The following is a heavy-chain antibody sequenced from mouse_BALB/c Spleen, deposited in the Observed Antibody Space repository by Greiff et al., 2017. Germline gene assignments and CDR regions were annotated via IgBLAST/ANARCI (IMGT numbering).Heavy chain of an antibody. CDR1: GFTFSSFG. CDR2: ISSGSSTI. D-gene: IGHD1-1*01. J-gene: IGHJ2*01. V-gene: IGHV5-17*02. Sequence: EVMLVESGGGLVQPGGSRILSCAASGFTFSSFGMHWVRQAPEKGLEWVAYISSGSSTIYYADTVKGRFTISRDNPKNTLFLQMTSLRSEDTAMYYCARCTTVVGNFDYWGQGTTLTVSS. CDR3: ARCTTVVGNFDY.